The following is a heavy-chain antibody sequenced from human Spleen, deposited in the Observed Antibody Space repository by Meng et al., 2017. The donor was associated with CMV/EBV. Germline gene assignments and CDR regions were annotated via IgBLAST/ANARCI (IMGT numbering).Heavy chain of an antibody. CDR1: GFTFSSYS. CDR3: ARDKIVPAPRGHCYYYGMDV. Sequence: GGSLRLSCAASGFTFSSYSMNWVRQAPGKGLEWVSSISSSSSYIYYADSVKGRFTISRDNAKNSLYLQMNSLRAEDTAVYYCARDKIVPAPRGHCYYYGMDVWGQGTTVTVSS. J-gene: IGHJ6*02. V-gene: IGHV3-21*01. D-gene: IGHD2-2*01. CDR2: ISSSSSYI.